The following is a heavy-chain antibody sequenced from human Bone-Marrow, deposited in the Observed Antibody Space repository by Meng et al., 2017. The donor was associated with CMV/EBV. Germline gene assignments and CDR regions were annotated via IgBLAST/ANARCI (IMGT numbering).Heavy chain of an antibody. Sequence: GESLKISCAASGFTFSSYWMSWVRQAPGKGLEWVANIKQDGSEKYYVDSVKGRFTISGDNAKNSLYLQMNSLRAEDTAVYYCASISGWGDFDYWGQGTLVTVSS. CDR1: GFTFSSYW. V-gene: IGHV3-7*01. D-gene: IGHD6-19*01. CDR3: ASISGWGDFDY. J-gene: IGHJ4*02. CDR2: IKQDGSEK.